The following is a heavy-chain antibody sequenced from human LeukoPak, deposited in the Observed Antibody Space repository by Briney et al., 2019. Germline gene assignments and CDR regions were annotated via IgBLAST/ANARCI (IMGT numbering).Heavy chain of an antibody. CDR3: ARQYCSGGSCYLGN. CDR1: GYSFTTYW. V-gene: IGHV5-51*01. CDR2: FYPGDSDT. Sequence: GESLKISCKGSGYSFTTYWIGWVRQMPGKGLEWMGIFYPGDSDTRYSPSFQGQVTISADRSIGTAYLQWSSLKASDTAMYYCARQYCSGGSCYLGNWGQGTLVTVSS. D-gene: IGHD2-15*01. J-gene: IGHJ4*02.